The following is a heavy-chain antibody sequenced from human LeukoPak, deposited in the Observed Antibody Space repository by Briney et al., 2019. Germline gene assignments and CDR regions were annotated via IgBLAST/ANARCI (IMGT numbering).Heavy chain of an antibody. J-gene: IGHJ5*02. Sequence: SETLSLTCTVSGGSISSYYWSWVRQPPGKGLEWIGHIYFSGSTNYNPSLKSRVTILVDTSKHQFSLNLTSVTAADTAVYYCARQSADFWTDYAKNWFDPWGQGTLVTVSS. V-gene: IGHV4-59*01. CDR3: ARQSADFWTDYAKNWFDP. CDR1: GGSISSYY. D-gene: IGHD3/OR15-3a*01. CDR2: IYFSGST.